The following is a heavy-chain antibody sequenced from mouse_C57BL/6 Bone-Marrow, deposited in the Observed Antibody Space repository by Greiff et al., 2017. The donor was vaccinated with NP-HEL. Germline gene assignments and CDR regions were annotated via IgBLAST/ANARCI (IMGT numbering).Heavy chain of an antibody. CDR1: GFTFSDYY. CDR3: ARYPYYYAMDY. Sequence: EVMLVESEGGLVQPGSSMKLSCTASGFTFSDYYMAWVRQVPEKGLEWVANINYDGSSTYYLDSLKSRFIISRDNAKNILYLQMSSLKSEDTATYYCARYPYYYAMDYWGQGTSVTVSS. J-gene: IGHJ4*01. V-gene: IGHV5-16*01. CDR2: INYDGSST.